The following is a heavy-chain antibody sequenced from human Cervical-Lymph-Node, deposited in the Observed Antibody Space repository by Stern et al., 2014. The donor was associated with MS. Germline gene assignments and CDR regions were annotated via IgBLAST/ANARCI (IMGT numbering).Heavy chain of an antibody. Sequence: VQLVESGGGVVQPGRSLRLSCAASGFTFSSYAMHWVRQAPGKGLEWVAVISYDGRNKYYADSVKGRFTISRDNSKNTLYLQMNSLRAEDTAVYYCARDPQYYDFWTMDYYYGMDVWGQGTTVTVSS. CDR3: ARDPQYYDFWTMDYYYGMDV. CDR2: ISYDGRNK. CDR1: GFTFSSYA. D-gene: IGHD3-3*01. V-gene: IGHV3-30*04. J-gene: IGHJ6*02.